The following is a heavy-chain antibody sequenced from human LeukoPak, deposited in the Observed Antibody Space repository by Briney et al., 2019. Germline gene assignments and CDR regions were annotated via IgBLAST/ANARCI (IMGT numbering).Heavy chain of an antibody. V-gene: IGHV4-4*07. CDR2: IYTSGST. CDR3: AREMWSAAATTYDWFDP. CDR1: GGSISSYY. D-gene: IGHD6-13*01. Sequence: PSETLSLTCTVSGGSISSYYWSWIRQPAGKGLEWIGRIYTSGSTNHNPSLKSRVTMSVDTSSNQFSLKLSSVTAADTAVYYCAREMWSAAATTYDWFDPWGQGTLVTVSS. J-gene: IGHJ5*02.